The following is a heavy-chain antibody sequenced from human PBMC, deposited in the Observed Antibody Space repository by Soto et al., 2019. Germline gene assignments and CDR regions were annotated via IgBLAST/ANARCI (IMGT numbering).Heavy chain of an antibody. CDR2: ISWDGGST. V-gene: IGHV3-43*01. CDR1: GFTFNHYT. Sequence: GSLRLSCAASGFTFNHYTIHWVRQAPGKGLEWISLISWDGGSTSYADSVKGRFTISRDNSKNSLYLQMNSLRTEDAALYYCAREVRRGNGFDYWGQGTLVTVSS. D-gene: IGHD2-15*01. J-gene: IGHJ4*02. CDR3: AREVRRGNGFDY.